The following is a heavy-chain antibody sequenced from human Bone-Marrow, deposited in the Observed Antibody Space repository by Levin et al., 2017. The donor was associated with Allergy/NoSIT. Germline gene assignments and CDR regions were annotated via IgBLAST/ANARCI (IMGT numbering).Heavy chain of an antibody. Sequence: GGSLRLSCEASAFRFSGSSLHWVRQAPGKGLEWVGRIRTKANNYATSYAASVTGRFTISRDDFRNVAYLDMHSLKSEDTAIYYCTRLNCGGDCPLSDYWGQGTQVTVSS. J-gene: IGHJ4*02. V-gene: IGHV3-73*01. CDR3: TRLNCGGDCPLSDY. CDR1: AFRFSGSS. D-gene: IGHD2-21*02. CDR2: IRTKANNYAT.